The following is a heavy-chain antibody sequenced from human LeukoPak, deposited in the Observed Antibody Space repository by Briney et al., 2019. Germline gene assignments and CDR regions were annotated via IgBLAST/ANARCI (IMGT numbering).Heavy chain of an antibody. V-gene: IGHV1-2*06. J-gene: IGHJ4*02. D-gene: IGHD3-16*01. CDR3: ARDLVGGIWSAAF. CDR2: ITPNTGDT. CDR1: GYTFTGYY. Sequence: GASVKVSWKASGYTFTGYYVHWVRQAPGQGREWLGPITPNTGDTIYAQRFQGSVTMTSDTSISADYVEFNNLRSDDTAVYYCARDLVGGIWSAAFWGQGTLVTVSS.